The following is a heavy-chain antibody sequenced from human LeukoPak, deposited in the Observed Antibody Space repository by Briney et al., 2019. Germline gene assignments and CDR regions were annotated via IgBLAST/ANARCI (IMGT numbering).Heavy chain of an antibody. CDR1: GFTFSSFA. J-gene: IGHJ5*02. Sequence: GGSLRLSCAASGFTFSSFAMSGAPRAPGRGREGVSPISGSGGSTYYADSVKGRFTISRDNSKNTLYLQMNSLRAEDTAVYYCAKQDDILTGSWFDPWGQGTLVTVSS. CDR2: ISGSGGST. D-gene: IGHD3-9*01. V-gene: IGHV3-23*01. CDR3: AKQDDILTGSWFDP.